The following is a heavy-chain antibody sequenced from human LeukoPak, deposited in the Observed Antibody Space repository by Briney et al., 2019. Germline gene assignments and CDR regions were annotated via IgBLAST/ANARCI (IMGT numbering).Heavy chain of an antibody. CDR1: GGSISSSSYY. D-gene: IGHD3-3*01. CDR3: ARGRITIFGVALNWFDP. Sequence: SQTLSLTCTVSGGSISSSSYYWGWIRQPPGKGLEWIGSIYYSGSTYYTPSLKSRVTISVDTSKNQFSLKLSSVTAADTAVYYCARGRITIFGVALNWFDPWGQGTLVTVSS. CDR2: IYYSGST. V-gene: IGHV4-39*07. J-gene: IGHJ5*02.